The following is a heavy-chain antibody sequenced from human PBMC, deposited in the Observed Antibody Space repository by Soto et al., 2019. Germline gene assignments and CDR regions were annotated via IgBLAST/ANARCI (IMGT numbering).Heavy chain of an antibody. J-gene: IGHJ3*02. CDR3: ARPYQDYESSGYSPGAFDI. V-gene: IGHV1-18*01. D-gene: IGHD3-22*01. Sequence: ASVKVSCKASGYTFTSYGISWVRQAPGQGLEWMGWISAYNGNTNYAQKLQGRVTMTTDTSTSTAYMELRSLRSDDTAVYYCARPYQDYESSGYSPGAFDIWGQGTMVTVSS. CDR2: ISAYNGNT. CDR1: GYTFTSYG.